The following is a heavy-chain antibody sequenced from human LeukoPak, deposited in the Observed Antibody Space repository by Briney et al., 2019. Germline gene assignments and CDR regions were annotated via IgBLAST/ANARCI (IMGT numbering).Heavy chain of an antibody. CDR1: GGSITSSGFY. CDR3: ARQPNIVVVDNWFDP. V-gene: IGHV4-39*07. CDR2: IYYGGSA. D-gene: IGHD2-15*01. Sequence: SVTLSLTCTVSGGSITSSGFYWGWIRQPPGKGLEWIGNIYYGGSAYCNPSLKSRVTISVDTSKNQFSLKLSSVTAADTAVYYCARQPNIVVVDNWFDPWGQGTLVAVSS. J-gene: IGHJ5*02.